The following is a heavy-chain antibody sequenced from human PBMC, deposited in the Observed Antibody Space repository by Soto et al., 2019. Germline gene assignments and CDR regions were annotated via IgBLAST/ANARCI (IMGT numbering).Heavy chain of an antibody. CDR3: AKGTSDILTGYPFYWYFDL. D-gene: IGHD3-9*01. CDR2: ISYDGSNK. J-gene: IGHJ2*01. CDR1: GFTFSRYG. V-gene: IGHV3-30*18. Sequence: QVQLVESRGGVVQPGGSLRLSCAASGFTFSRYGMHWVRQAPGKGLEWVAVISYDGSNKDYADSVKGRFTISRDNSKNTLYLQMNSLRAEDTAVYDCAKGTSDILTGYPFYWYFDLWGRGTLVTVST.